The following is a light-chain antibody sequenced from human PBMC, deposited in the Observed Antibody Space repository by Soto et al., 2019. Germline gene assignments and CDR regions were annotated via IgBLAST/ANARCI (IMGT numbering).Light chain of an antibody. Sequence: QSVLTQPASVSGSLGQSITISCTGTSSDVGGYNYVSWYQQHPGKAPKLMIYDVRIRPSGVSNRFSGSKSGNTASLTISGLQAEDEVDYYCSSYTSTNTVVFGGGTQLTVL. CDR2: DVR. CDR3: SSYTSTNTVV. CDR1: SSDVGGYNY. V-gene: IGLV2-14*01. J-gene: IGLJ3*02.